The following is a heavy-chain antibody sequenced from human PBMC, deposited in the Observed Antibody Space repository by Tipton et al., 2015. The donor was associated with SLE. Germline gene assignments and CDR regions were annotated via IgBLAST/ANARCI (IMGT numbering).Heavy chain of an antibody. CDR2: INHSGST. CDR3: ARVVAAAGTAFDI. Sequence: GLVKPSETLSLTCAVYGGSFSGYYWSWIRQPPGKGLEWIGEINHSGSTNYNPSLKSRVTISVDTSKNQFSLKLSSVTAADTAVYYCARVVAAAGTAFDIWGQGTMVTVSS. CDR1: GGSFSGYY. D-gene: IGHD6-13*01. J-gene: IGHJ3*02. V-gene: IGHV4-34*01.